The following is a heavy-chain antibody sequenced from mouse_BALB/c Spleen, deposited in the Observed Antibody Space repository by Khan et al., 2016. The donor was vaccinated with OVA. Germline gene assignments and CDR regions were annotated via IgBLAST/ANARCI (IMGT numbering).Heavy chain of an antibody. CDR2: IFPGTGTT. Sequence: VQLKQSGAELVKPGTSVKLSCKTSGYTFPSYWIQWVKQRPGQGLGWIGQIFPGTGTTYYNENFKDKATLTVDTSSNSAYMQLTSLTSEDSAVYCCARGYFGNYEFVYWGQGTLVTVSP. D-gene: IGHD2-1*01. CDR1: GYTFPSYW. J-gene: IGHJ3*01. V-gene: IGHV1S132*01. CDR3: ARGYFGNYEFVY.